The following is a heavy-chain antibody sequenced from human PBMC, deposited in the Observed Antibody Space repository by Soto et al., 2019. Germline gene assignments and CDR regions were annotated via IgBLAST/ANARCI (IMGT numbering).Heavy chain of an antibody. J-gene: IGHJ4*02. V-gene: IGHV3-30-3*01. CDR2: TSYDGSNR. CDR1: GFTFSSFA. Sequence: GGSLRLSCAGSGFTFSSFAMSWVRQAPGKGLEWVAATSYDGSNRYYADSVKGRFIISRDNSKNTLDLLLNTLRAEDTAVYYCAGVYYGGNSVNNYWGQGTPVTVSS. D-gene: IGHD2-8*01. CDR3: AGVYYGGNSVNNY.